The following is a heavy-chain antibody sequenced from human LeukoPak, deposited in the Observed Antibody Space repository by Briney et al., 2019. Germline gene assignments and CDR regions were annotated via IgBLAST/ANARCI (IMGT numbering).Heavy chain of an antibody. CDR3: ARALEGPYSSSPHDY. J-gene: IGHJ4*02. V-gene: IGHV1-2*02. CDR2: INPNSVAT. Sequence: ASVKVSCKASGYTFTGYYMHWVRQAPGQGLEWMGWINPNSVATKYAQKFQGRVTMTRDTSIRTAYMELKRLRPDDTAVYYCARALEGPYSSSPHDYWGQGTLVTVSS. CDR1: GYTFTGYY. D-gene: IGHD6-6*01.